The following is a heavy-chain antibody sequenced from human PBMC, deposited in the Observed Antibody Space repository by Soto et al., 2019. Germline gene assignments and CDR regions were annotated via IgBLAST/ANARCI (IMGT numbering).Heavy chain of an antibody. CDR2: ISSTGDST. V-gene: IGHV3-23*01. Sequence: GSLRLSCAASGFIFSTYAMNWVRQAPGKGLEGVSAISSTGDSTYYAESVRGRFSISRDNSINTLFLQMSSLRTEDTAVYYCAHPRGYGVFDAVDIWGQGTMVTVSS. CDR3: AHPRGYGVFDAVDI. CDR1: GFIFSTYA. D-gene: IGHD4-17*01. J-gene: IGHJ3*02.